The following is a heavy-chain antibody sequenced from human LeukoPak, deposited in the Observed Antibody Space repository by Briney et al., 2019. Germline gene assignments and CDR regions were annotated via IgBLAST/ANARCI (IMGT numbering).Heavy chain of an antibody. Sequence: PSGTLSLTCAVSGGSISSSNWWSWVRQPPGKGLEWIGEIYHSGSTNYNPSLRSRVTISVDKSKNQFSLKLSSVTAADTAVYYCARFNAYCSGGSCYPRHSSGWYIGGYYYYMDVWGKGTTVTVSS. D-gene: IGHD2-15*01. CDR3: ARFNAYCSGGSCYPRHSSGWYIGGYYYYMDV. J-gene: IGHJ6*03. CDR2: IYHSGST. V-gene: IGHV4-4*02. CDR1: GGSISSSNW.